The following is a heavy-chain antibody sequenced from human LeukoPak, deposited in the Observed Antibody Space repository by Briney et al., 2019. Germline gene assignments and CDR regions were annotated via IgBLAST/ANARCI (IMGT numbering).Heavy chain of an antibody. Sequence: GGSLRLSCAASGFTFSSYGMHWVRQAPGKGLEWVAVISTDGNIKLYSDSVKGRFTISRDTSKTTLFLQMNSLRAEDTAVYYCAKDLLPGAPDYFDYWGQGTLVTVSS. CDR2: ISTDGNIK. J-gene: IGHJ4*02. V-gene: IGHV3-30*19. D-gene: IGHD2-21*02. CDR1: GFTFSSYG. CDR3: AKDLLPGAPDYFDY.